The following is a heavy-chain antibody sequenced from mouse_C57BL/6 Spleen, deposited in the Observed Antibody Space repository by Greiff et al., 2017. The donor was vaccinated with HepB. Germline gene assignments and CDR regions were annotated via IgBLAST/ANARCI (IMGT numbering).Heavy chain of an antibody. CDR2: IDPEDGET. CDR3: ALLYYYGSSYYAMDY. D-gene: IGHD1-1*01. V-gene: IGHV14-2*01. CDR1: GFNIKDYY. Sequence: VQPQQSGAELVKPGASVKLFCTASGFNIKDYYMHRVKQRTEQGLEWIGRIDPEDGETKYAPKFQGKATITADTSSNTAYLQLSSLTSEDTAVYYCALLYYYGSSYYAMDYWGQGTSVTVSS. J-gene: IGHJ4*01.